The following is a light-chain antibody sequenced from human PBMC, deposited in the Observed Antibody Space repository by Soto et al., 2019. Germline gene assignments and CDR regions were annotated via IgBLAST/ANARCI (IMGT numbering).Light chain of an antibody. Sequence: DIQMTQSPSTLSASVGDRVTITCRASQSISSWLAWYQQKPGKAPKLLIYDVSSLESGVPSRFSGSGSGTEFTLTISSLQPDDFATYYCQQWTFGQGTKVDIK. J-gene: IGKJ1*01. V-gene: IGKV1-5*01. CDR3: QQWT. CDR1: QSISSW. CDR2: DVS.